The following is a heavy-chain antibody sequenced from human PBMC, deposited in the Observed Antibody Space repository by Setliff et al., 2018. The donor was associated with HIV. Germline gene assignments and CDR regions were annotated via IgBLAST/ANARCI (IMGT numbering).Heavy chain of an antibody. Sequence: PGESLKISCKGFAYGLTSYWIGWVRQMPGKCLEWMGIINPGDSDTRYSPSFQGQVTFSVDKSISTAYLHWSSLKVSDTATYYCTTHGGSTWLHSWGQGTLVTVSS. CDR1: AYGLTSYW. J-gene: IGHJ5*01. CDR3: TTHGGSTWLHS. CDR2: INPGDSDT. D-gene: IGHD3-10*01. V-gene: IGHV5-51*01.